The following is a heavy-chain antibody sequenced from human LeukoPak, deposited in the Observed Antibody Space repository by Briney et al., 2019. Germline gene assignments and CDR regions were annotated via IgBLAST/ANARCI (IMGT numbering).Heavy chain of an antibody. CDR1: GGSISSYY. CDR3: ARHSMVRGVTDY. V-gene: IGHV4-59*08. CDR2: IYYSGST. D-gene: IGHD3-10*01. J-gene: IGHJ4*02. Sequence: SETLSLTCTVSGGSISSYYWSWIRQPPGKGLEGIGYIYYSGSTNYNPSLKSRVTISVDTSKNQFSLKLSSVTAADTAVYYCARHSMVRGVTDYWGQGTLVTVSS.